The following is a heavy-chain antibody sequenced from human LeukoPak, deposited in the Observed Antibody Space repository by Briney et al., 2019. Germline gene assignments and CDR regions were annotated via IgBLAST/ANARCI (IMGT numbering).Heavy chain of an antibody. V-gene: IGHV3-7*01. J-gene: IGHJ4*02. CDR1: GFTFSSYW. CDR2: INQDCRGK. CDR3: ARHLGLEWPSDY. Sequence: GGSLRLSCAASGFTFSSYWMSWVRQAPGKGLEWVAKINQDCRGKFYLPSVKALFTISRDNPKNSLYLQMNSLTAEDTAVYYCARHLGLEWPSDYWGQGTLVTVSS. D-gene: IGHD3-3*01.